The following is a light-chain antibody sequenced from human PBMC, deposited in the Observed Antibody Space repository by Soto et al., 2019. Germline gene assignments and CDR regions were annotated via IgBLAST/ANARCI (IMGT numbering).Light chain of an antibody. CDR1: QNILYTSNNKNY. CDR2: WAS. V-gene: IGKV4-1*01. Sequence: DIVMTQFPDSLAVSLGERATINCKSSQNILYTSNNKNYLAWFQQKPRQPPKLLIYWASTRESGVPDRFSGSGSGTNFSLTIRSLQPEDAAVYYCQQYFATPRTFGQGTKVTI. CDR3: QQYFATPRT. J-gene: IGKJ1*01.